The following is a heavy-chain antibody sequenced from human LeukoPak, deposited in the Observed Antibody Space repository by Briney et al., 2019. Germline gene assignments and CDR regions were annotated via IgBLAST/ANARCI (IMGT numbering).Heavy chain of an antibody. V-gene: IGHV1-8*01. Sequence: ASVKVSCKASGYTFTSYDINWVRQATGQGLEWMGWMNPNSGNTGHAQKLQGRVTMTTDTSTSTAYMELRSLRSDDTAVYYCARTGYSSSWTYYYDSSGYELLDYWGQGTLVTVSS. D-gene: IGHD3-22*01. J-gene: IGHJ4*02. CDR2: MNPNSGNT. CDR3: ARTGYSSSWTYYYDSSGYELLDY. CDR1: GYTFTSYD.